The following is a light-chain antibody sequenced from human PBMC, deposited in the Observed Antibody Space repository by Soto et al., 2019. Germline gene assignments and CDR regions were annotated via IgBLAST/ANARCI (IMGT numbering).Light chain of an antibody. V-gene: IGLV1-44*01. CDR1: SSNVGSNA. CDR3: AAWDDSLNGVV. CDR2: NND. J-gene: IGLJ2*01. Sequence: QSVLTQPPSASGTPGQRVTITCSGSSSNVGSNAVNWYQQLPGTAPKLLIYNNDQRPSGVPDRLSGSKSGTSASLAISGLQSEDEADYHCAAWDDSLNGVVFGGGTQLTVL.